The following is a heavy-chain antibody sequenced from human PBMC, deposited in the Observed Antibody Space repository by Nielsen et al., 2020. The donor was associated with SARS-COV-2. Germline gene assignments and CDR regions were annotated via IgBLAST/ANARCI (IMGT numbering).Heavy chain of an antibody. Sequence: ASVKVSCKASGYTFTGYYMHWVRQAPGQGLEWMGRINPNSGGTNYAQKFQGRVTMTRDTSISTAYMELSRLRSDNTVVYYCARGSLTYSSSWPYFDYWGQGTLVTVSS. V-gene: IGHV1-2*05. J-gene: IGHJ4*02. CDR2: INPNSGGT. CDR1: GYTFTGYY. CDR3: ARGSLTYSSSWPYFDY. D-gene: IGHD6-13*01.